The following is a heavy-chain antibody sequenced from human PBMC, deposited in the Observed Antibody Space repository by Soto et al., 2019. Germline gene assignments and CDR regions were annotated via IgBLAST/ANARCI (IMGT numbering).Heavy chain of an antibody. J-gene: IGHJ6*03. CDR2: IDHSGST. D-gene: IGHD4-17*01. V-gene: IGHV4-34*01. Sequence: VQLQQWGAGLLKPSETLSLTCAVYGGSLIGYSWHWVRQPPGKGLEWIGEIDHSGSTKYNPSLKNRVTFSVDTSKNQFSLNWTAVTASYTALYYCARGFPVYSYYYYLDVWAKGTTVTVSS. CDR3: ARGFPVYSYYYYLDV. CDR1: GGSLIGYS.